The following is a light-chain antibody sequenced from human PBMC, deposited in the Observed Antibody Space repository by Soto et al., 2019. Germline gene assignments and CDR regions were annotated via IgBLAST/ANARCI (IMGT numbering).Light chain of an antibody. Sequence: QSVLTQPPSVSGAPGQRVTISCTGSSSNLGAGSDVHWYQQLPGLAPKLLIFGNTNRPSGVPDRFSGSKSGTSASLAITGLQAEDEADYYCHFYDSSLTAVVFGGGTQLTVL. CDR3: HFYDSSLTAVV. J-gene: IGLJ2*01. V-gene: IGLV1-40*01. CDR2: GNT. CDR1: SSNLGAGSD.